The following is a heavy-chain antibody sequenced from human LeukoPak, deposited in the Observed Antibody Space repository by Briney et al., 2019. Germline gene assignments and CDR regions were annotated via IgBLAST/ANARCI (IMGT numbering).Heavy chain of an antibody. CDR1: GGSISSSSYY. V-gene: IGHV4-39*01. D-gene: IGHD6-19*01. Sequence: SETLSLTCTVSGGSISSSSYYWGWIRQPPGKGLEGIGSIYYSGSTYYNPSLKSRVTISVDTSKNQFSLKLSSVTAADTAVYYCARVYSSGLYYYYYGMDVWGQGTTVTVSS. CDR3: ARVYSSGLYYYYYGMDV. CDR2: IYYSGST. J-gene: IGHJ6*02.